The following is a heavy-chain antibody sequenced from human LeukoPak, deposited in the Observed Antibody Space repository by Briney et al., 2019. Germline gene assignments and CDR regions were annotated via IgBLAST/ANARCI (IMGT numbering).Heavy chain of an antibody. Sequence: SETLSLTCTVSGGSITGFYWSWIRQPPGKGLEWIGYIYYSGSTNYNPSLKSRVTISIDTSKNQFSLTLNSVTAADTAVYYCAREAVAGLDYWGQGTLDTVSS. CDR2: IYYSGST. CDR3: AREAVAGLDY. CDR1: GGSITGFY. D-gene: IGHD6-19*01. V-gene: IGHV4-59*12. J-gene: IGHJ4*02.